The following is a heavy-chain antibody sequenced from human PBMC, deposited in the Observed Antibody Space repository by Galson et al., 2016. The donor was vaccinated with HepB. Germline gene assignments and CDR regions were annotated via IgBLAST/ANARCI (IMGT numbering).Heavy chain of an antibody. J-gene: IGHJ4*02. CDR3: ARLNSYDSSGYYLGFDS. CDR1: GGSISSGGHY. CDR2: ISYSEST. Sequence: TLSLTCTVSGGSISSGGHYWSWIRQHPGKGLEWIAYISYSESTFSNPSLKSRFTISVDTSKNQFSLTLSSVTAADTAVYYCARLNSYDSSGYYLGFDSWGQGTLVTVSS. V-gene: IGHV4-31*03. D-gene: IGHD3-22*01.